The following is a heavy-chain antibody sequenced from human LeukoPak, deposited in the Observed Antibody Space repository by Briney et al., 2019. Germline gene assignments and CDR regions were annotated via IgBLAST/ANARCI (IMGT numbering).Heavy chain of an antibody. CDR1: GGTFSSYA. CDR2: IIPILGIA. J-gene: IGHJ4*02. Sequence: AVKVSCKASGGTFSSYAISWVRQAPGQGLEWMGRIIPILGIANYAQQFQGRATITADTSTSTAYMELSSLRSEDTAVYSCARDLPNLNSGSYLGQIDYWGQGTLVTVSS. CDR3: ARDLPNLNSGSYLGQIDY. V-gene: IGHV1-69*04. D-gene: IGHD1-26*01.